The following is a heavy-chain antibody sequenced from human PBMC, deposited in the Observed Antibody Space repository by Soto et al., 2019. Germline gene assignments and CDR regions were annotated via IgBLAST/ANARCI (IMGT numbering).Heavy chain of an antibody. V-gene: IGHV3-48*01. CDR2: ISSSSSTI. CDR3: ARDQGYCSGGSCYYYYYMDV. CDR1: GGTFSSYS. J-gene: IGHJ6*03. D-gene: IGHD2-15*01. Sequence: TGGSLRLSCAASGGTFSSYSMNWVRQAPGKGLEWVSYISSSSSTIYYADSVKGRFTISRDNAKNSLYLQMNSLRAEDTAVYYCARDQGYCSGGSCYYYYYMDVWGKGTTVTVSS.